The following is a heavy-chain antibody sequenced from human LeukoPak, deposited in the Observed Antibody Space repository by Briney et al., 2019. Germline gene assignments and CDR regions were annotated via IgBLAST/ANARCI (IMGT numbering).Heavy chain of an antibody. CDR3: ARESGVTHYYYGMDV. D-gene: IGHD2-21*02. V-gene: IGHV4-31*03. J-gene: IGHJ6*04. CDR1: GGSISSGGYY. CDR2: IYYSGST. Sequence: SETLPLTCTVSGGSISSGGYYWSWLRQHPGTGLEWVGYIYYSGSTYYNPSLKSRVTISVDTSKNQFSLKLSSVTAADTAVYYCARESGVTHYYYGMDVWGKGTTVTVSS.